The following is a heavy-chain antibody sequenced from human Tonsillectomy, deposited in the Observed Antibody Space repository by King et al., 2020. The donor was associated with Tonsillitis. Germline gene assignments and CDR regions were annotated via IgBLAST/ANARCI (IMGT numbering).Heavy chain of an antibody. CDR2: IKEDGREE. CDR1: GFTFGSYW. V-gene: IGHV3-7*01. CDR3: GKDAPYDSSGYHY. D-gene: IGHD3-22*01. J-gene: IGHJ4*02. Sequence: VQLVESGGGLVQPGGSLRLSCAASGFTFGSYWMSWVRQTPGKGLQWVANIKEDGREEHYVDSVNGRFTISRDNAKNSVLLQMNSLRAEDTGVYYWGKDAPYDSSGYHYWGQGTLVTVSS.